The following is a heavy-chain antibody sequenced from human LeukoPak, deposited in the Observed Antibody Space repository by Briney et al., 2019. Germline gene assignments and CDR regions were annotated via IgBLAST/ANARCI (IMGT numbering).Heavy chain of an antibody. Sequence: GGSLRLSCAASGFTFSSYAMGWVRQAPGKGLEWVSAISGSGGSTYYADSVKGRFTISRDNSKNTLYLQMNSLRAEDTAVYYCAKDRLIVGATFEDYWGQGTLVTVSS. CDR1: GFTFSSYA. CDR2: ISGSGGST. J-gene: IGHJ4*02. D-gene: IGHD1-26*01. V-gene: IGHV3-23*01. CDR3: AKDRLIVGATFEDY.